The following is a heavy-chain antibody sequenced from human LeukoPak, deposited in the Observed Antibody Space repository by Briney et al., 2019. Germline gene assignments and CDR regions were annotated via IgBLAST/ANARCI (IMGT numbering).Heavy chain of an antibody. Sequence: SETLSLTCTVSGGSISSYYWSWIRQPAGKGLEWIGRIYTSGSTNYNPSLKSRVTMSVDTSKNQFSLKLSSVTAADTAVYYCARYKKYSSGSNWFDPWGQGTLVTVSS. V-gene: IGHV4-4*07. D-gene: IGHD6-19*01. J-gene: IGHJ5*02. CDR1: GGSISSYY. CDR2: IYTSGST. CDR3: ARYKKYSSGSNWFDP.